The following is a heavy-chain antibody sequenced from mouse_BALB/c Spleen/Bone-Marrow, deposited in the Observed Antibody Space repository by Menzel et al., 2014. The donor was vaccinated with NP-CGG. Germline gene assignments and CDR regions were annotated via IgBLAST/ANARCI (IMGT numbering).Heavy chain of an antibody. Sequence: VKVEESGPGLVAPSQSLSITCTVSGFSLTSYGLHWVRQPPGKGLEWLGVIWAGGSTNYNSVLMSRLSISKDSSKSQVFLKMNSLQTDDTAMYYCARDENYYGNYGTMDYWGQGTSVTVSS. J-gene: IGHJ4*01. D-gene: IGHD2-1*01. CDR1: GFSLTSYG. CDR2: IWAGGST. CDR3: ARDENYYGNYGTMDY. V-gene: IGHV2-9*02.